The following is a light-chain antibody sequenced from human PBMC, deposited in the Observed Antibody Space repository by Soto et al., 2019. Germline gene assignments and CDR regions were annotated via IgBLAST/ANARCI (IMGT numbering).Light chain of an antibody. J-gene: IGKJ2*01. CDR2: AAS. CDR3: QQYNNWYA. CDR1: ENINTW. V-gene: IGKV1-5*01. Sequence: DIQMTQSPSTLSASVGDRVTITCRTTENINTWLAWYQQKPGKYPKLMIYAASSLEGGVPSRFSGSGSGTEFTLTISSLHPDDFATYYRQQYNNWYAFGQGTNLEI.